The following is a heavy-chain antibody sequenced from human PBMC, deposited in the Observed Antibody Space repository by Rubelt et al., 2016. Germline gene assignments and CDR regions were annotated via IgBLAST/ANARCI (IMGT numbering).Heavy chain of an antibody. V-gene: IGHV1-2*02. CDR2: INPNSGGT. CDR3: ARFAIGGHSSGYLFDY. J-gene: IGHJ4*02. D-gene: IGHD3-22*01. CDR1: GYTFTGYY. Sequence: QVQLVQSGAEVKKPGASVKVSCKASGYTFTGYYMHWVRQAPGQGLEWMGWINPNSGGTNYAQKFQGRVTITRDTSISTAYMERSRLRSDDTAVYYCARFAIGGHSSGYLFDYWGQGTLVTVSS.